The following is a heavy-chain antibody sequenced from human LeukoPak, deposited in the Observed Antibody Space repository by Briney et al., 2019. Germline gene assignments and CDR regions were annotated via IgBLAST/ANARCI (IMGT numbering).Heavy chain of an antibody. J-gene: IGHJ3*02. D-gene: IGHD3-10*01. CDR1: GGSISSYY. Sequence: SETLSLTCTVSGGSISSYYWSWIRQPPGKGLEWIGYIYYSGSTNYNPSLKSRVTISVDTSKNQFSLKLSSVTAADTAVYYCARGPLLWFGEFPRRDAFDIWGQGTMVTVSS. V-gene: IGHV4-59*01. CDR3: ARGPLLWFGEFPRRDAFDI. CDR2: IYYSGST.